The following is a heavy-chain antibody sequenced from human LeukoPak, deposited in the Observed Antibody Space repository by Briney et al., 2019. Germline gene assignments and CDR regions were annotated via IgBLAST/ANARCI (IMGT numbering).Heavy chain of an antibody. CDR3: ATRYCTISSCRASSYKSFDV. D-gene: IGHD2-8*01. CDR2: IKEDGGEG. J-gene: IGHJ6*04. Sequence: GGSLRLSCAASGFSFDNRAMSWLRQAPGKGLEWVANIKEDGGEGYYVDSVKGRFTVSRDNAKNSLYLQLTSLRAEDTAVYYCATRYCTISSCRASSYKSFDVWGKGTTVTVSS. CDR1: GFSFDNRA. V-gene: IGHV3-7*01.